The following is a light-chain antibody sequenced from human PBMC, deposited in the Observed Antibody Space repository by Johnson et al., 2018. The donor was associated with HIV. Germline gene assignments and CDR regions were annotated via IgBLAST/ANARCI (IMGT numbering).Light chain of an antibody. J-gene: IGLJ1*01. CDR2: DNN. V-gene: IGLV1-51*01. Sequence: QPVLTQPPSVSAAPGQTVTISCSGSSSNIGNNYVSWYQQLPGTAPKLLIYDNNKRPSGIPDRFSGSKSGTSATLGIIELQTGDEADYYCGTWDSSLCAGSYVFGTVTKVTVL. CDR3: GTWDSSLCAGSYV. CDR1: SSNIGNNY.